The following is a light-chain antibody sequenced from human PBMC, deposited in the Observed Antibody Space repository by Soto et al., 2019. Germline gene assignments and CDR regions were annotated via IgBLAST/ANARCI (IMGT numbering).Light chain of an antibody. CDR1: QSVSNN. J-gene: IGKJ5*01. Sequence: DIVLTQSPGTLSLSPGERATLSCRASQSVSNNYLAWYQQKPGQAPRLLIYGASNRATAIPPRFSGSGSGTEFTLTISSLQSEDFAVYYCQQYDNWPITFGQGTRLEI. CDR2: GAS. CDR3: QQYDNWPIT. V-gene: IGKV3-15*01.